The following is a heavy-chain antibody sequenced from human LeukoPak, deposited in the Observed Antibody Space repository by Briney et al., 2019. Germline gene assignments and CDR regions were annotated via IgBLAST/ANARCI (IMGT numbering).Heavy chain of an antibody. J-gene: IGHJ4*02. D-gene: IGHD2-2*01. CDR1: GGSISSYY. CDR2: IYYSGST. V-gene: IGHV4-59*01. Sequence: SETLSLTCTVSGGSISSYYWSWIRQPPGKGLEWIGYIYYSGSTNYNPSLKSRVTISVDTSKNQFSLKLSSVTAADTAVYYCARYVGGYCSSTSCPSVGMDVWGQGTLVTVSS. CDR3: ARYVGGYCSSTSCPSVGMDV.